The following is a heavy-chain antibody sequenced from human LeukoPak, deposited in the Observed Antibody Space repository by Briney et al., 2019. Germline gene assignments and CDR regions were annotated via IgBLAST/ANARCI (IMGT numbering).Heavy chain of an antibody. V-gene: IGHV3-21*01. CDR1: GFTFSSYS. J-gene: IGHJ4*02. CDR3: ARDGYCSGGSCYSYGYFDY. D-gene: IGHD2-15*01. Sequence: PGGSLRLSCAASGFTFSSYSMNWVRQAPGKGLEWVSSISSSSSYIYYADSVKGRSTISRDNAKDSLYLQMNSLRVEDTAVYYCARDGYCSGGSCYSYGYFDYWGQGTLVTVSS. CDR2: ISSSSSYI.